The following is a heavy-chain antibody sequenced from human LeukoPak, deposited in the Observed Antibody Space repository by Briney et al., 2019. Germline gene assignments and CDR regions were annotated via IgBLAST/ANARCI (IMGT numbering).Heavy chain of an antibody. CDR2: IYYSRGT. Sequence: SETLSLTCTVSGGSISSYYWSWIRQPPGKGLEWIAYIYYSRGTSYNPSLKSRVTISVDTSKNQFSLKLSSVTAAYTAVDYCARHNYYVSSGYYPLLFDYWGQGTLVTVSS. V-gene: IGHV4-59*08. CDR1: GGSISSYY. J-gene: IGHJ4*02. CDR3: ARHNYYVSSGYYPLLFDY. D-gene: IGHD3-22*01.